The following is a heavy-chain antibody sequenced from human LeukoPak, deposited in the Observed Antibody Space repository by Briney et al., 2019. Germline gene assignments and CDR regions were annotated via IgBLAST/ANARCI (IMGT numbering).Heavy chain of an antibody. J-gene: IGHJ6*02. CDR1: GGSFSGYY. CDR2: INHSGST. Sequence: SETLSLTCAVYGGSFSGYYWSWIRQPPGKGLEWIGEINHSGSTNYNPSLKSQVTISVDTSKNQFSLKLSSVTAADTAVYYCARGRSSNGYSSGWYSPYYYYGMDVWGQGTTVTVSS. D-gene: IGHD6-19*01. CDR3: ARGRSSNGYSSGWYSPYYYYGMDV. V-gene: IGHV4-34*01.